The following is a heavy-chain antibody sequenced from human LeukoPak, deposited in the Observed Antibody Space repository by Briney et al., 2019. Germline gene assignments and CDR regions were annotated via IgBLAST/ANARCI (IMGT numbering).Heavy chain of an antibody. V-gene: IGHV3-7*01. CDR1: GFTFSTSW. Sequence: PGGSLRLFCVVSGFTFSTSWMAWVRQAPGKGLEWLANINKDGRQTYYVDSVKGRFTISRDNAENSLHLQMNSLRAEDTAVYYCATSLDAPGNYWGQGSLVTVSS. D-gene: IGHD6-13*01. J-gene: IGHJ4*02. CDR3: ATSLDAPGNY. CDR2: INKDGRQT.